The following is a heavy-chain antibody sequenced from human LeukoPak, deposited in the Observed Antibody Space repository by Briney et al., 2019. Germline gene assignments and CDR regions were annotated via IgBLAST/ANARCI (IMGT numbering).Heavy chain of an antibody. CDR3: AREVPFDY. D-gene: IGHD3-10*01. CDR2: LYHSGNT. V-gene: IGHV4-38-2*02. CDR1: GYSISSGYY. Sequence: SETLSLTCTVSGYSISSGYYWGWIRQPPGKGLEWLGSLYHSGNTYYNPSLKSRVTISVHTSKNQFSLQLNSVTAADTAVYYCAREVPFDYWGQGTLVTVSS. J-gene: IGHJ4*02.